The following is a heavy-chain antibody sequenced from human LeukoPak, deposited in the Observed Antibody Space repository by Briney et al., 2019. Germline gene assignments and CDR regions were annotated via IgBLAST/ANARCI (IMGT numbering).Heavy chain of an antibody. Sequence: GGSLRLSCAASGFTFSSYAMSWIRQAPGKGLEWVSAISGSGGSTYYADSAKGRFTISRDNSKNTLYLQMNSLRAEDTAVYYCAKAHDPIVVVVPPDYWGQGTLVTVSS. D-gene: IGHD2-15*01. CDR2: ISGSGGST. V-gene: IGHV3-23*01. CDR1: GFTFSSYA. J-gene: IGHJ4*02. CDR3: AKAHDPIVVVVPPDY.